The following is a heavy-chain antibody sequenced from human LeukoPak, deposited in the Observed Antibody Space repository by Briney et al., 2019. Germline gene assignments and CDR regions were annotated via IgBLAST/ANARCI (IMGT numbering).Heavy chain of an antibody. V-gene: IGHV3-30*02. J-gene: IGHJ4*02. CDR2: IRYDGTNK. D-gene: IGHD5-12*01. CDR3: AKGYSGHDATLRY. CDR1: GFTFRNYG. Sequence: GGSLRLSCAASGFTFRNYGMHWVRQAPGKGLEWVAFIRYDGTNKYYGDSVKGRFTISRDNSKNPLYMQMNSVRAEDTAMYYCAKGYSGHDATLRYWGQGTLVTVSS.